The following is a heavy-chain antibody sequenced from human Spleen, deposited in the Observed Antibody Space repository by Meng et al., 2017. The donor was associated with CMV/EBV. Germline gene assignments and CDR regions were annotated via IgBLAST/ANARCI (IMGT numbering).Heavy chain of an antibody. D-gene: IGHD5-24*01. J-gene: IGHJ5*02. CDR2: ICRNDDK. CDR3: AHSPNFPSWFDP. CDR1: GCERDTSREG. V-gene: IGHV2-5*01. Sequence: FSGCERDTSREGVSGIRQPPGKAMEWLAIICRNDDKRYNASVKNRITITKDTSKNQVVLTMSNRDPVDTATYFYAHSPNFPSWFDPWGQGTLVTVSS.